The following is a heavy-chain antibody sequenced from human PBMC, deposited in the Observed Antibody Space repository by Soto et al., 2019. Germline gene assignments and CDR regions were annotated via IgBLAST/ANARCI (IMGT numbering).Heavy chain of an antibody. CDR3: ANSRGGTFLGYHGMDI. V-gene: IGHV1-69*01. J-gene: IGHJ6*02. CDR1: GGTFSSRA. Sequence: QVQLVQSGPEVKKTGTSVKVSCKASGGTFSSRAISWVRQAPGQGLECMGGIIPVFGRGNYAEKFQDRVTITADESTGTVYMELSSLRSEDTALYYCANSRGGTFLGYHGMDIWGQGTTVSVSS. CDR2: IIPVFGRG. D-gene: IGHD3-16*01.